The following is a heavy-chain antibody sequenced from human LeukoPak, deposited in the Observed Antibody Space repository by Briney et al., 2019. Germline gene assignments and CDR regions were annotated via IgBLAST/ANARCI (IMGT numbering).Heavy chain of an antibody. CDR2: TYYRGST. CDR3: ARLYGNFQNYYDY. Sequence: SETLSLTCTASGGSISSSSYYWGWIRQPPGKGLEWIGHTYYRGSTFYNPSLRGRVTISVDTSKNYFSVKLTSVTTADTAVYYCARLYGNFQNYYDYWGQGTLVTVSS. V-gene: IGHV4-39*07. D-gene: IGHD1-7*01. J-gene: IGHJ4*02. CDR1: GGSISSSSYY.